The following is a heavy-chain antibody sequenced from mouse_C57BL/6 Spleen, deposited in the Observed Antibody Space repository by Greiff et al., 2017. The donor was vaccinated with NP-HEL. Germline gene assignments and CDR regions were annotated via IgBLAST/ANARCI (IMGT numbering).Heavy chain of an antibody. J-gene: IGHJ4*01. CDR3: ARVWVRRAMDY. Sequence: EVQLVESEGGLVQPGSSMKLSCTASGFTFSDYYMAWVRPVPEKGLEWVANINHEGSSTYYLDSLKIRFIISRDNAKNILYLQMSSLKSEDTATYYCARVWVRRAMDYWGQGTSVTVSS. CDR1: GFTFSDYY. CDR2: INHEGSST. D-gene: IGHD2-14*01. V-gene: IGHV5-16*01.